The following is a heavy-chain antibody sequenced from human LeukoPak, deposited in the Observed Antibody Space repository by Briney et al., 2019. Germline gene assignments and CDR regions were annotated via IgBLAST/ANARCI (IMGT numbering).Heavy chain of an antibody. V-gene: IGHV1-8*03. CDR3: AREYSSSSDYYYYYMDV. J-gene: IGHJ6*03. CDR2: MNPNSGNT. D-gene: IGHD6-6*01. CDR1: GYTLTSYD. Sequence: ASVKVSCKASGYTLTSYDINWVRQATGQGLEWMGWMNPNSGNTGYAQKFQGRVTITRNTSISTAYMELSSLRSEDTAVYYCAREYSSSSDYYYYYMDVWGKGTTVTVSS.